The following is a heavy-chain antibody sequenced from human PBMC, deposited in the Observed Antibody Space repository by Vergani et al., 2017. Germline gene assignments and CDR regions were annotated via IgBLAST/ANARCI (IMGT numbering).Heavy chain of an antibody. V-gene: IGHV3-23*01. J-gene: IGHJ6*03. CDR1: GFTFSSYA. CDR3: AKGGXSGSYSGHYYYMDV. CDR2: ISGSGGST. Sequence: EVQLLESGGSLKQPGGSVRLSCAASGFTFSSYAMSWVHQAPGKGLEWVSAISGSGGSTYYADSVKGRFTISRDNSKNTLYLQMNSLRAEDTAVYYCAKGGXSGSYSGHYYYMDVWGKGTTVTVSS. D-gene: IGHD1-26*01.